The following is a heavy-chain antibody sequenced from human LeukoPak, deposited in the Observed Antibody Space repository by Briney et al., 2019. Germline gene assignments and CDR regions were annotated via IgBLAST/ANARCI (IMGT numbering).Heavy chain of an antibody. D-gene: IGHD3-22*01. V-gene: IGHV3-30-3*01. CDR3: ARDYYYDSSGYYYTDY. CDR2: ISYDGSNK. Sequence: QSGGSLRLSCAASGFTFSSYAMHWVRQAPGKGLEWVAVISYDGSNKYYADSVKGRFTISRDNSKNTLYLQMNSLRAEDTAVYYCARDYYYDSSGYYYTDYWGQGTLVTVSS. J-gene: IGHJ4*02. CDR1: GFTFSSYA.